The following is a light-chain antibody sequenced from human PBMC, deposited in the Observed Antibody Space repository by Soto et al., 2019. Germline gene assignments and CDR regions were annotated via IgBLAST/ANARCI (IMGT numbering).Light chain of an antibody. J-gene: IGKJ2*01. CDR1: QSVSSN. Sequence: EILMTQSPATLSVSPGERVTLSCRASQSVSSNLDWYQQKPGQAPRLLMYDASTRATGMPARFTGSGSATEFTLTIYSLRSDDFAVYSCQQYNNWPYTFGQGTKLERK. CDR2: DAS. CDR3: QQYNNWPYT. V-gene: IGKV3-15*01.